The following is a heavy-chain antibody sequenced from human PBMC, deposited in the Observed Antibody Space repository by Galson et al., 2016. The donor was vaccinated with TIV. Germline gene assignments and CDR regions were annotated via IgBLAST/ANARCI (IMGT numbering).Heavy chain of an antibody. V-gene: IGHV1-24*01. CDR1: GNRLTELV. CDR3: ATVAWFPGLSLDN. Sequence: SVKVSCKVSGNRLTELVLHWVRQAPGKGLEWMGGFDPEVSKTVYAQRFQGRVTVTADTYRDTAYMELGSLRIEDTAVYYCATVAWFPGLSLDNWGQGTLVTVSS. J-gene: IGHJ4*02. CDR2: FDPEVSKT. D-gene: IGHD2/OR15-2a*01.